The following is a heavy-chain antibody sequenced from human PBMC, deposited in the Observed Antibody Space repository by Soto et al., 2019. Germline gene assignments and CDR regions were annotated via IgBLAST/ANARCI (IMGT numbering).Heavy chain of an antibody. CDR1: GFTFSNYW. CDR2: IDQDGGEK. CDR3: ARGGKWFDP. D-gene: IGHD3-10*01. Sequence: EVQLVESGGGLVQPGGSLRLSCAASGFTFSNYWMAWDRQAPGKGLEWVANIDQDGGEKYYVDSVKGRFPISRDNAKNSLYLHMKSLGAEDTAVYYCARGGKWFDPWGQGTLVTVSS. J-gene: IGHJ5*02. V-gene: IGHV3-7*05.